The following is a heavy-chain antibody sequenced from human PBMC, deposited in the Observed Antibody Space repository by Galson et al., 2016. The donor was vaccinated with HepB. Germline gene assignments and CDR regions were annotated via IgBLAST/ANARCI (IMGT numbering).Heavy chain of an antibody. Sequence: SETLSPTCAVSGGSISYNYWWSWVRQPPGQGLEWIGQIYHSGISNYTPSLKSRVSISVDKAKNHFSLQRTSVTAADTAIFFCAKSRYPDTTGYFFPDFWGQGTLVTVSS. CDR2: IYHSGIS. J-gene: IGHJ4*02. CDR3: AKSRYPDTTGYFFPDF. D-gene: IGHD3-22*01. CDR1: GGSISYNYW. V-gene: IGHV4-4*02.